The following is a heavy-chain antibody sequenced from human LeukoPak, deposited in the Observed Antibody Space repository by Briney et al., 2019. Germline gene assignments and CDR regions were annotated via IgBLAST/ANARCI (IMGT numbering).Heavy chain of an antibody. CDR2: INTDGSST. V-gene: IGHV3-74*01. CDR1: GFTFSSYW. CDR3: ATGSQIRETAF. J-gene: IGHJ4*02. D-gene: IGHD3-10*01. Sequence: GGSLRLSCAASGFTFSSYWMHWVRQAPGKGLVWVSRINTDGSSTSYADSVKGRFTITRDNAKNSLYLQMNSLRAEDTAVYYCATGSQIRETAFWGQGTLVTVSS.